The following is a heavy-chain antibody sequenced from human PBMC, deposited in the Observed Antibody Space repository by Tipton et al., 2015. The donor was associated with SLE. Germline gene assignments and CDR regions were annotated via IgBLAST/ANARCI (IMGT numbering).Heavy chain of an antibody. CDR1: GDSITNEDHY. J-gene: IGHJ4*02. CDR2: IYISGST. V-gene: IGHV4-61*02. CDR3: ARGGGSYYDY. Sequence: TLSLTCTVSGDSITNEDHYWNWIRQPAGKGLEWIGRIYISGSTSYNPSLKSRLTLSLDMSNNQFSLRVRSVTAADTAVYYCARGGGSYYDYWGQGTLVTVSS. D-gene: IGHD1-26*01.